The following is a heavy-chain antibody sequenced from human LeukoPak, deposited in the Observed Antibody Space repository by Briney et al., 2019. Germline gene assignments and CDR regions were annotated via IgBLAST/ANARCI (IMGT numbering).Heavy chain of an antibody. J-gene: IGHJ4*02. Sequence: SETLSLTCTVSGGSISSRSYYWGWIRQPPGKGLEWIGKISDSGNTYYNPSLKSRVTISVDTSKNQFSLKLSSVTAADTAAYYCASGVAAAGAFDYWGQGTLVTVSS. CDR2: ISDSGNT. CDR3: ASGVAAAGAFDY. D-gene: IGHD6-13*01. CDR1: GGSISSRSYY. V-gene: IGHV4-39*07.